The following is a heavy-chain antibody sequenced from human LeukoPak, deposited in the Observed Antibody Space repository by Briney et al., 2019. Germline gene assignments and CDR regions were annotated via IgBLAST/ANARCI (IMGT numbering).Heavy chain of an antibody. D-gene: IGHD4-17*01. V-gene: IGHV3-30*18. J-gene: IGHJ6*02. Sequence: GGSLRLSCVASEFTFSSYGMHWVRQAPGKGLEWVASISYDGSNNYYADSVKGRFTISRDNSKNTLYLQMNSLNTEDTAVYYCAKAAPDSGDYGMDVWGQGTTVTVSS. CDR2: ISYDGSNN. CDR1: EFTFSSYG. CDR3: AKAAPDSGDYGMDV.